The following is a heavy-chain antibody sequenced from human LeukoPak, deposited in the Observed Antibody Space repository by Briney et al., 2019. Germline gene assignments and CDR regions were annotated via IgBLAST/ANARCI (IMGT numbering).Heavy chain of an antibody. CDR3: ARYCSGGTCKLGYYYYGMDV. CDR2: IWYDGSIK. D-gene: IGHD2-15*01. Sequence: GRSLRLSCAASGFTFSNYGMHWVRQAPGKGLEWVAVIWYDGSIKYYADSVKGRFSISRDNSKNTLYLQMNSLRAEDTAVYYCARYCSGGTCKLGYYYYGMDVWGQGTMVTVSS. J-gene: IGHJ6*02. CDR1: GFTFSNYG. V-gene: IGHV3-33*01.